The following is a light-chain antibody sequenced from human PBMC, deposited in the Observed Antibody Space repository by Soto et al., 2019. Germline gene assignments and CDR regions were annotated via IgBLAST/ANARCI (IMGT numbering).Light chain of an antibody. CDR1: QSLVSSNGNTF. Sequence: DVVMTQSPLSLPVTLGQPASISCRSSQSLVSSNGNTFLIWFQQRPGQSPRRLIYKVSNRDSAVPARVTGSGSGTDFTLEISRVEAEDVGVYYCMQATHWPWTFGQGTKVEIK. CDR2: KVS. J-gene: IGKJ1*01. V-gene: IGKV2-30*01. CDR3: MQATHWPWT.